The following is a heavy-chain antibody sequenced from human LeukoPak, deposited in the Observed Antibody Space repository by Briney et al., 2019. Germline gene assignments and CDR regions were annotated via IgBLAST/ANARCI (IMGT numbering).Heavy chain of an antibody. CDR1: GYTFTSYG. CDR3: ARDSSTHYDILTGSDY. CDR2: IIPIFGTA. J-gene: IGHJ4*02. Sequence: GASVKVSCKASGYTFTSYGISWVRQAPGQGLEWMGGIIPIFGTANYAQKFQGRVTITADESTSTAYMELSSLRSEDTAVYYCARDSSTHYDILTGSDYWGQGTLVTVSS. V-gene: IGHV1-69*13. D-gene: IGHD3-9*01.